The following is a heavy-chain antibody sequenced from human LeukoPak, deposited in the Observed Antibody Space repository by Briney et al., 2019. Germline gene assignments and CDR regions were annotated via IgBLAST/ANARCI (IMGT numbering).Heavy chain of an antibody. CDR1: GFTFSSYV. CDR3: ARDLRTLDLFGELNY. CDR2: ISGSGSVT. Sequence: PGGSLRLSCETSGFTFSSYVMSWVRQAPGKGLEWVSGISGSGSVTYYVDSVKGRFTISRDNSKNTLYLQMNSLRAEDTAVYYCARDLRTLDLFGELNYWGQGTLVTVSS. J-gene: IGHJ4*02. D-gene: IGHD3-10*02. V-gene: IGHV3-23*01.